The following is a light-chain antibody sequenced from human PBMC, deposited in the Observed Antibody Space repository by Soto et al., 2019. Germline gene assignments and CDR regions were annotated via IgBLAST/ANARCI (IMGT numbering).Light chain of an antibody. V-gene: IGLV8-61*01. CDR1: SGSVSTSYY. CDR3: VLYMGGAIPWE. J-gene: IGLJ3*02. CDR2: STN. Sequence: QTVVTQEPSFPVSPGGTVTLTCGLSSGSVSTSYYPGWYQQTPGQAPRTLIYSTNTRSSGVPDRFSGSIVGNKAALTITGAQADDESDYYCVLYMGGAIPWEFGGGTKVTVL.